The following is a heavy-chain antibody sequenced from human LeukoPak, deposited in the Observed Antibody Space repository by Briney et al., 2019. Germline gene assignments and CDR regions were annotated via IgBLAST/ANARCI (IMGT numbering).Heavy chain of an antibody. Sequence: PSETLSLTCTVFGGSISSYYWSWIRQPPGKGLEWIGYIYTSGSTNYNPSLKSRVTISVDTSKNQFSLKLSSVTAADTAVYYCARLHHYYYYMDVWGKGTTVTVSS. V-gene: IGHV4-4*09. CDR1: GGSISSYY. CDR2: IYTSGST. CDR3: ARLHHYYYYMDV. J-gene: IGHJ6*03.